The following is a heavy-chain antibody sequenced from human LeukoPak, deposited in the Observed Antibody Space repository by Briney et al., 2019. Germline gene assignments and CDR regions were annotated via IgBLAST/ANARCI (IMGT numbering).Heavy chain of an antibody. CDR1: GFTFSDYY. D-gene: IGHD6-13*01. Sequence: GGSLRLSCAASGFTFSDYYMSWIRQAPRKGLEWVSHISGSGENTYYADSVKGRFTISRDNSKNTLYLQMNSLRAEDTAVYYCAKELSSRRPFDYWGQGTLVTVSS. J-gene: IGHJ4*02. V-gene: IGHV3-23*01. CDR2: ISGSGENT. CDR3: AKELSSRRPFDY.